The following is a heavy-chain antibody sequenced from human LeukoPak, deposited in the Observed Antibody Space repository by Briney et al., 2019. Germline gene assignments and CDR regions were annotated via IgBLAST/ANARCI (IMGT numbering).Heavy chain of an antibody. V-gene: IGHV4-34*01. CDR3: ARGSLQGGDWFDP. CDR1: GGSFSGYY. CDR2: INHSGST. Sequence: SETLSLTCAVYGGSFSGYYWSWIRQPPGKGLEWIGEINHSGSTHYNPSLKSRVTISVDTSKNQFSLKLSSVTAADTAVYYCARGSLQGGDWFDPWGQGTLVTVSS. D-gene: IGHD3-10*01. J-gene: IGHJ5*02.